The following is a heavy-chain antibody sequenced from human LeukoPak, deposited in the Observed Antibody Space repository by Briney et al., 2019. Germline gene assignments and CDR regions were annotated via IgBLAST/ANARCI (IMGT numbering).Heavy chain of an antibody. Sequence: GGSLRLSCVASGFIFNNYEINWVRQAPGKGLEWISYISSSGNNIYYADSVKGRFTISRDNAKSSLYLEMNSLRAEDTAIYYCARDSGLNPFDYWGQGTLVSVSS. D-gene: IGHD1-26*01. CDR1: GFIFNNYE. J-gene: IGHJ4*02. CDR3: ARDSGLNPFDY. CDR2: ISSSGNNI. V-gene: IGHV3-48*03.